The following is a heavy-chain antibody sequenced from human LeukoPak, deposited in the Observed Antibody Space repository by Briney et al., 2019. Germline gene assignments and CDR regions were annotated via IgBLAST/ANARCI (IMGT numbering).Heavy chain of an antibody. CDR2: INPSGGST. Sequence: ASVKVSFKSSGYTFTSYYMHWVRQAPGQGLEWMGIINPSGGSTSYAPKFQGRVTMTRDMSTSTVYMELSSLRYEDTAVYYCAREMATTRFDYWGQGALVTVSS. CDR1: GYTFTSYY. V-gene: IGHV1-46*01. CDR3: AREMATTRFDY. J-gene: IGHJ4*02. D-gene: IGHD5-24*01.